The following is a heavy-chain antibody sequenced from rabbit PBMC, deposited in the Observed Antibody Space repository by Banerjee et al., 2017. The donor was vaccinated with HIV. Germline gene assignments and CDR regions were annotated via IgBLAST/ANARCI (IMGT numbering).Heavy chain of an antibody. D-gene: IGHD6-1*01. CDR1: GFSFSSSYW. J-gene: IGHJ6*01. Sequence: QSLEESGGDLVKPGASLTLTCTASGFSFSSSYWIWWVRQAPGKGLEWIACIYTGDDSTYYEYWAKGRFTISKTSSTTVTLQMTSLTAADTATYFCARGGGYGGYAFYGMDLWGPGTLVTVS. CDR3: ARGGGYGGYAFYGMDL. CDR2: IYTGDDST. V-gene: IGHV1S40*01.